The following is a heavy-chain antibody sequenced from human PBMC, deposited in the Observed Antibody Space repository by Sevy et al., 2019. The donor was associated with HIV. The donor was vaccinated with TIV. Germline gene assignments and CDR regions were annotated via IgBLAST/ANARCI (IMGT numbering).Heavy chain of an antibody. J-gene: IGHJ4*02. CDR1: EFTFSSYE. CDR2: ISSSGSTI. CDR3: ARARDGYKWGYFDY. V-gene: IGHV3-48*03. Sequence: GGSLRLSCAASEFTFSSYEMNWVRQAPGKGLEWVSYISSSGSTIYYADSVKGRFTISRDNAKNSLYLQMNSLRAEDTAVYYCARARDGYKWGYFDYWGQGTLVTVSS. D-gene: IGHD5-12*01.